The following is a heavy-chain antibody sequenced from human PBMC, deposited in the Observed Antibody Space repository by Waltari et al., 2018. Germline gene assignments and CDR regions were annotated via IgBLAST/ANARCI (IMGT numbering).Heavy chain of an antibody. CDR2: VYQTGFT. Sequence: QVQLQESGPGLVKPSETLSPTCAVSGYSISSGYFRGWLRQPPGRGLEWIGTVYQTGFTYYSPSLKSRVTISVDTSKNHFSLNLSSVTAADTAFYYCARTVVAWRTTIFSMYYVDYWGQGTLVTVSS. CDR1: GYSISSGYF. D-gene: IGHD3-3*01. V-gene: IGHV4-38-2*01. CDR3: ARTVVAWRTTIFSMYYVDY. J-gene: IGHJ4*02.